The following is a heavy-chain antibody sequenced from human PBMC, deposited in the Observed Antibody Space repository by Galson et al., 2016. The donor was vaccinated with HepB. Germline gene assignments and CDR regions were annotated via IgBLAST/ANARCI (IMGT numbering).Heavy chain of an antibody. D-gene: IGHD6-13*01. CDR3: ALNDRSSWYGAFHY. J-gene: IGHJ4*02. V-gene: IGHV1-18*01. Sequence: VKVSCKASGYTFITYGITWVRQAPGQGLEWMGWISAYNGNSNYAQKLQGRITLTTETSTNTAYMELTSLKSDDTAVYYCALNDRSSWYGAFHYWGQGTLVTVSS. CDR1: GYTFITYG. CDR2: ISAYNGNS.